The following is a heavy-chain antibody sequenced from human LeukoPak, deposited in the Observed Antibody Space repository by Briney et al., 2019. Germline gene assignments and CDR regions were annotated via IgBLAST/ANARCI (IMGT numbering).Heavy chain of an antibody. CDR2: IYSGGST. D-gene: IGHD6-13*01. Sequence: GGSLRLSCVASGFTFGKYWMSWVRQAPGKGLEWVSVIYSGGSTYYADSVKGRFTISRDNSKNTVYLQMNSLRAEDTAVYFCARDGSSWYFDYWGQGTLVTVSS. CDR1: GFTFGKYW. V-gene: IGHV3-53*01. CDR3: ARDGSSWYFDY. J-gene: IGHJ4*02.